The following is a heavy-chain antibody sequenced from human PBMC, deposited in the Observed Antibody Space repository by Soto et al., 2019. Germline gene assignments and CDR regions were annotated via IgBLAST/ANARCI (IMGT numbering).Heavy chain of an antibody. D-gene: IGHD6-19*01. CDR3: ARAAWLTPQVGWFDP. CDR2: ISAYNGNT. Sequence: ASVKVSCKASGYTFTSYGISWVRQAPGQGLEWMGWISAYNGNTNYAQKLQGRVTMTTDTSTSTAYMELRSLRSDDTAVYYCARAAWLTPQVGWFDPWGQGTLVTVYS. CDR1: GYTFTSYG. J-gene: IGHJ5*02. V-gene: IGHV1-18*01.